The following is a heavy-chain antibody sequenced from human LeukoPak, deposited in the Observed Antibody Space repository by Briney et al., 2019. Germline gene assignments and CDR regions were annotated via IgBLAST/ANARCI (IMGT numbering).Heavy chain of an antibody. CDR2: IIPILGIA. CDR1: GGTFSSYT. V-gene: IGHV1-69*02. J-gene: IGHJ4*02. D-gene: IGHD3-10*01. Sequence: GSSVKVSCKASGGTFSSYTISWVRQAPGQGLEWMGRIIPILGIANYAQKFQGRVTITADKSTSTAYMELSSLRSEDTAVYYCARSGVVRGAPIDYWGQGTLVTVSS. CDR3: ARSGVVRGAPIDY.